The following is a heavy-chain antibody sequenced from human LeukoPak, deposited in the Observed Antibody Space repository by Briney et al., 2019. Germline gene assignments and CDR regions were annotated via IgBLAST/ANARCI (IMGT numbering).Heavy chain of an antibody. D-gene: IGHD3-10*01. CDR3: ANMVRELNYYYMDV. Sequence: KTSETLSLTCTVSGGSISSSSYYWGWIRQPPGKGLEWIGSIYYSGSTYYNPSLKSRVTISVDTSKNQFSLKLSSVTAADTAVYYCANMVRELNYYYMDVWGKGTTVTISS. J-gene: IGHJ6*03. V-gene: IGHV4-39*01. CDR1: GGSISSSSYY. CDR2: IYYSGST.